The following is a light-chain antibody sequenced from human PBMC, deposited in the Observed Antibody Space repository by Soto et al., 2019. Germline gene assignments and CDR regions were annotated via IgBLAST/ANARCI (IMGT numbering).Light chain of an antibody. J-gene: IGKJ1*01. V-gene: IGKV1-5*01. CDR3: LQHNSYPRT. CDR1: QSISSW. CDR2: AAS. Sequence: DIQITQSPSTLSASVGDRGTMPCRASQSISSWLAWYQQTPGKAPKRLIYAASSLQSGVPSRFRGSGSGTECTLTLSRLQPEDFATYYCLQHNSYPRTFGQGTKVDIK.